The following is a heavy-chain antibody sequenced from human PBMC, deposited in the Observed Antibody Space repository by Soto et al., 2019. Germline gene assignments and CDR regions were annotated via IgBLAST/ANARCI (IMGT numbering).Heavy chain of an antibody. CDR1: GYAFTTYG. D-gene: IGHD1-1*01. J-gene: IGHJ4*02. CDR2: ISAHNGNT. V-gene: IGHV1-18*01. CDR3: ARGRYGDY. Sequence: QVHLVQSGAEVKKPGASVKVSCKGSGYAFTTYGITWVRQAPGQGLEWMGWISAHNGNTNYAQKLQGRATVTRDTSTSTAYMALRSLRSDDTAVYYCARGRYGDYWGQGALVTVSS.